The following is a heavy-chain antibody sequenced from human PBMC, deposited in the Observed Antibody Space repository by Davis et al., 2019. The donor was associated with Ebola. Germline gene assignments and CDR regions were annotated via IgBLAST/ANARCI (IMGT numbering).Heavy chain of an antibody. D-gene: IGHD1-26*01. CDR3: ARQNGIYYVIDY. CDR2: ISPNGGGT. V-gene: IGHV1-2*02. CDR1: GYTFTGYY. Sequence: ASVKVSCKASGYTFTGYYMHWVRQAPGQGLEWMGWISPNGGGTNYAQKFRGRVTMARDTSISTDYMELTGLRSDDTAVYYCARQNGIYYVIDYWGQGTLVTVSS. J-gene: IGHJ4*02.